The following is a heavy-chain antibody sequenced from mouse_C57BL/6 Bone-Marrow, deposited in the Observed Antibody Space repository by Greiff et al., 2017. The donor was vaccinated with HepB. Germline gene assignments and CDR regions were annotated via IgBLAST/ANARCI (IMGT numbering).Heavy chain of an antibody. V-gene: IGHV1-82*01. CDR2: IYPGDGDT. J-gene: IGHJ3*01. Sequence: VQLVESGPELVKPGASVKISCKASGYAFSSSWMNWVKQRPGKGLEWIGRIYPGDGDTNYNGKFKGKATLTADKSSSTAYMQLSSLTSEDSAVYFCARWGTTVPSYWGQGTLVTVSA. D-gene: IGHD1-1*01. CDR1: GYAFSSSW. CDR3: ARWGTTVPSY.